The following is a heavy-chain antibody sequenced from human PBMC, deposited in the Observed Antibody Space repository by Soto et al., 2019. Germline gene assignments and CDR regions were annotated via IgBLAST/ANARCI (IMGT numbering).Heavy chain of an antibody. D-gene: IGHD6-19*01. J-gene: IGHJ4*02. Sequence: ASVKVSCKVSGYTLTELSMHWVRQAPGKGLEWMGGFDPEDGETIYAQKFQGRVTMTEDTSTDTAYMELSSLRSEDTAVYYCATDVHSSGWYELGYFDYWGQGTLVTVSS. CDR3: ATDVHSSGWYELGYFDY. CDR2: FDPEDGET. CDR1: GYTLTELS. V-gene: IGHV1-24*01.